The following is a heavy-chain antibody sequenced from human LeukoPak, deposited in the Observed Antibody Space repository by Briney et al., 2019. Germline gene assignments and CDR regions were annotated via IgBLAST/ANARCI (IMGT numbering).Heavy chain of an antibody. V-gene: IGHV3-7*01. J-gene: IGHJ4*02. D-gene: IGHD2-2*01. CDR3: ATGGGPLVGIQLLSHFDY. Sequence: RSGGSLRLSCAASGFTFSNYAMSWVRQAPGKGLEWVANIKQDGSDKYYVESVKGRFTISRDNAKNSLYLQMNSLRAEDTAVYYCATGGGPLVGIQLLSHFDYWGQGTLVTVSS. CDR2: IKQDGSDK. CDR1: GFTFSNYA.